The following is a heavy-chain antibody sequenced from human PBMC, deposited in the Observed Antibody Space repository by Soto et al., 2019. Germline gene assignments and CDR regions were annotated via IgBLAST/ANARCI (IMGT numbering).Heavy chain of an antibody. V-gene: IGHV5-51*01. CDR3: ARLSSALTPLDY. CDR1: GYSFTSYW. D-gene: IGHD3-22*01. J-gene: IGHJ4*02. Sequence: LGESLKISCKGSGYSFTSYWIGWVRQMPWKGLEWMGIIYPGDSDTRYSPSFQGQVTISADKSFSTAYLQWSSLKASDTAMYYCARLSSALTPLDYWGQGTLVTVSS. CDR2: IYPGDSDT.